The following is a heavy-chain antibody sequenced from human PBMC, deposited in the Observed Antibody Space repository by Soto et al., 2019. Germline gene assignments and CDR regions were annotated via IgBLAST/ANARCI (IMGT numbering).Heavy chain of an antibody. D-gene: IGHD6-13*01. J-gene: IGHJ4*02. CDR3: ARDEVQGLAAGARFVY. Sequence: QVQLQESGPGLVRPSQTLSLTCNVSGDSISSGDYFWSWIRQTPGKGLEWIGYIHHRGTAFSNPSLTSRVTISVDTSKNQFSLKLSSVTAADTAVYYCARDEVQGLAAGARFVYWGQGTLVTVSS. CDR1: GDSISSGDYF. V-gene: IGHV4-31*03. CDR2: IHHRGTA.